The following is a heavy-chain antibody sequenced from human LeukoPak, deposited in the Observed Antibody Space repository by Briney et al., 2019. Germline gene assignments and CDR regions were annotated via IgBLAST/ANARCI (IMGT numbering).Heavy chain of an antibody. D-gene: IGHD2-2*01. CDR2: IYPGDSDT. V-gene: IGHV5-51*01. CDR1: GYSFTSYW. Sequence: GESLKISCKGSGYSFTSYWIGWVRQMPGKGLEWMGIIYPGDSDTRYSPSFQGQVTILADKSISTAYLQWSSLKASDTAMYYCARQRGIVVVPAAGADWFDPWGQGTLVTVSS. CDR3: ARQRGIVVVPAAGADWFDP. J-gene: IGHJ5*02.